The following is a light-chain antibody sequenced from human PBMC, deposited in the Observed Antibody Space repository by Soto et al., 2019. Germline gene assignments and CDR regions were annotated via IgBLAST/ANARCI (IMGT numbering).Light chain of an antibody. CDR3: QHYGSSYT. CDR2: GAS. Sequence: DIVLTQSPGTLSLSPGERATLSCRASQSIGNNYLAWYQQKPGQAPRLLIYGASIRAIDIPDRFSGSGSGTDFTLTISGLEPEDFAVYYCQHYGSSYTFGQGNKVEIK. J-gene: IGKJ2*01. V-gene: IGKV3-20*01. CDR1: QSIGNNY.